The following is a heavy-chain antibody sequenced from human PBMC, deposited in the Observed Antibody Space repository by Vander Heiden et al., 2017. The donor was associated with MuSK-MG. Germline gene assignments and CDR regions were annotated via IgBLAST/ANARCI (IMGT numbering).Heavy chain of an antibody. J-gene: IGHJ6*02. Sequence: QVQLVQSGAEVKKPGASVKVSCKASGYTFTSYGISWVRQAPGQGLEWMGWISAYNGNTNYAQKLKGRVTMTTDTSTSTAYMELRSLRSDDTAVYYCARGGIVVVPAATDYYYGMDVWGQGTTVTVSS. V-gene: IGHV1-18*01. CDR1: GYTFTSYG. CDR3: ARGGIVVVPAATDYYYGMDV. CDR2: ISAYNGNT. D-gene: IGHD2-2*01.